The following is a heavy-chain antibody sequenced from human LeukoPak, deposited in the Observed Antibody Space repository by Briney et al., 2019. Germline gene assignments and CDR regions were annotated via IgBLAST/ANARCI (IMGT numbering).Heavy chain of an antibody. CDR3: ACLGYYYMDV. CDR2: INHSGST. V-gene: IGHV4-34*01. Sequence: PSETLSLTCAVYGGSFSGYYWSWIRQPPGKGLEWIGEINHSGSTNYNPSLKSRVTISVDTSKNQFSPKLSSVTAADTAVYYCACLGYYYMDVWGKGTTVTVSS. CDR1: GGSFSGYY. J-gene: IGHJ6*03. D-gene: IGHD5/OR15-5a*01.